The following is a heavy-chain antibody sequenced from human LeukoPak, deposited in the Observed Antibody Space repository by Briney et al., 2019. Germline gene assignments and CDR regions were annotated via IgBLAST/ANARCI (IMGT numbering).Heavy chain of an antibody. CDR2: ISGNT. CDR3: ARDTTYYDILTGYEALYYFDY. D-gene: IGHD3-9*01. V-gene: IGHV1-18*01. J-gene: IGHJ4*02. CDR1: GYIFTSYG. Sequence: GASVKVSCKASGYIFTSYGITWVRQAPGQGPEWMGWISGNTEYAQKLQGRVTMTTDTSTRTAYMELRSLRSDDTAVYYCARDTTYYDILTGYEALYYFDYWGQGTLVTVSS.